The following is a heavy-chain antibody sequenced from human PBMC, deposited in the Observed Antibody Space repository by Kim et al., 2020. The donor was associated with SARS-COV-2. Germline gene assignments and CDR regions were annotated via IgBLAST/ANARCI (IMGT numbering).Heavy chain of an antibody. D-gene: IGHD5-12*01. CDR3: ARERAYGGYHARHDAFDI. V-gene: IGHV4-31*02. J-gene: IGHJ3*02. Sequence: KPSLKSRVTISVDTSKNQFSLKLSSVTAADTAVYYCARERAYGGYHARHDAFDIWGQGTMVTVSS.